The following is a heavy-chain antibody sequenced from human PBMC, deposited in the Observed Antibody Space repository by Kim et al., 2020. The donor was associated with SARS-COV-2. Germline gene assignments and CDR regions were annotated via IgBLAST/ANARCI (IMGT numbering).Heavy chain of an antibody. CDR1: GFSLGDYW. CDR2: IKQDGTDK. J-gene: IGHJ4*02. Sequence: GGSLRLSCAASGFSLGDYWMNWVRQAPGKGLEWVANIKQDGTDKHYVDSVKGRFTISRDNAKNSLYLQMNSLRAEDTAVYYCARWTSTSYYWGQGTLVTVPS. CDR3: ARWTSTSYY. V-gene: IGHV3-7*01. D-gene: IGHD2-2*01.